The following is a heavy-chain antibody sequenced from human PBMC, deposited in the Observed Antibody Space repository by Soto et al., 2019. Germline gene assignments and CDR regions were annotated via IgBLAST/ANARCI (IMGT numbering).Heavy chain of an antibody. CDR1: GDTFSAYT. CDR3: AREGLVLVPTTVNSDYYYSAMDV. Sequence: LVKVSCKASGDTFSAYTITWIRHAHGQGLEWMGGIIPRSATSNYAQKFQGRVTITADESTNTAYMELSSLRSEDTAVYYCAREGLVLVPTTVNSDYYYSAMDVWGQGTTVTVSS. D-gene: IGHD2-2*01. V-gene: IGHV1-69*13. J-gene: IGHJ6*02. CDR2: IIPRSATS.